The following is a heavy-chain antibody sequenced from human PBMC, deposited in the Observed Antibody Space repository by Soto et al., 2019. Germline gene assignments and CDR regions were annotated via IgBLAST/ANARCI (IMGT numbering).Heavy chain of an antibody. CDR1: GYTFTDYA. D-gene: IGHD1-1*01. J-gene: IGHJ5*02. V-gene: IGHV1-18*01. CDR2: ISAYNGNT. CDR3: ARSGTSPRIAWFDP. Sequence: ASVKVSCKASGYTFTDYAISWVRQAPGQGLEWMGWISAYNGNTDYAQNLQGRVTMTTDTSTSTAYMELRSLRSDDTAVYFCARSGTSPRIAWFDPWGQGTLVTVSS.